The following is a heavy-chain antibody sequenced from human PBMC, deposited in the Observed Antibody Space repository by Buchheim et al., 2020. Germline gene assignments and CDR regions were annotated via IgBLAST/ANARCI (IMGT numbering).Heavy chain of an antibody. CDR3: ARGPRICSSVRCDVPYYSYYGLDV. CDR1: GGPFSGNY. D-gene: IGHD2-2*01. V-gene: IGHV4-34*01. Sequence: QVQLQQWGARLLKPSETLSLTCDVSGGPFSGNYWTWIRQTPGKGLEWIGDIDHSGSINYSPPLKSRVFMSADRSKSQVALILSSVTAADTAVYYCARGPRICSSVRCDVPYYSYYGLDVWGQGTT. CDR2: IDHSGSI. J-gene: IGHJ6*02.